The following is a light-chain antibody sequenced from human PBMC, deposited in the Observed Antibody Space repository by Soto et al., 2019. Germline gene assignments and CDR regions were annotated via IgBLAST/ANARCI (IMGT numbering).Light chain of an antibody. J-gene: IGKJ1*01. Sequence: DIVLTQSPGTLSLSPGERATLSCRASQSVSSNYLAWYQQKPGQAPRLLIFGSSSRATGIPDRFSGSGSGADFTLTISRLEPEDFAVYYCQQYGTSPVTFGQGTKVEFK. CDR3: QQYGTSPVT. CDR1: QSVSSNY. V-gene: IGKV3-20*01. CDR2: GSS.